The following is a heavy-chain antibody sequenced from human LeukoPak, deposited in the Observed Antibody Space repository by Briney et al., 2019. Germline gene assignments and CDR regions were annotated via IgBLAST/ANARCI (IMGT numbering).Heavy chain of an antibody. V-gene: IGHV3-30-3*01. D-gene: IGHD3-22*01. CDR2: ISYDGSNK. Sequence: GRSLRLSCAASGFTFSSYAMHWVRQAPGKGLEWVAVISYDGSNKYYADSVKGRFTISRDNSKNTLYLQMNSLRAEDTAVYYCARVHLYYYDSRDAFDIWGQGTMVTVSS. J-gene: IGHJ3*02. CDR3: ARVHLYYYDSRDAFDI. CDR1: GFTFSSYA.